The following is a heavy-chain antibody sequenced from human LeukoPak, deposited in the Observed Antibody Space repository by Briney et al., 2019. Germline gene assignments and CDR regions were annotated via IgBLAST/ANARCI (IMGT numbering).Heavy chain of an antibody. Sequence: SETLSLTCLVSGGSISCYYWSWIRQPPGKGLAWIGYIYYSGSTNYNPSLKSRVTISLYTSKNQFSLKLSSVTAADTAVYYCARGPYDFWSGYLYYYYGMDVWGQGTTVTVSS. CDR2: IYYSGST. CDR1: GGSISCYY. V-gene: IGHV4-59*01. J-gene: IGHJ6*02. D-gene: IGHD3-3*01. CDR3: ARGPYDFWSGYLYYYYGMDV.